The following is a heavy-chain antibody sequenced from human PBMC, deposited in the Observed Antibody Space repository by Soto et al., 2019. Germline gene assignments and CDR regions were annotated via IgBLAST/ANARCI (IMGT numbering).Heavy chain of an antibody. CDR1: GGSISSYY. J-gene: IGHJ4*02. Sequence: PSETLSLTCTVSGGSISSYYWSWIPQPPGKGLEWIGYIYYSGSTNYNPSLKSRVAISVDTSKNQFSLKLSSVTAADTAVYYCARVHYGDYAGAFDYWGQGTLVTVSS. D-gene: IGHD4-17*01. V-gene: IGHV4-59*13. CDR3: ARVHYGDYAGAFDY. CDR2: IYYSGST.